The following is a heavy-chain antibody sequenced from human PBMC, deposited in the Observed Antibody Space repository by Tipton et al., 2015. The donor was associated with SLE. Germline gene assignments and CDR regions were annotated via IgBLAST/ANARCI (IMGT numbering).Heavy chain of an antibody. Sequence: QLVQSGAEVKKPGASVKVSCKASGYTFTSYGISWVRQAPGQGLEWMGIINPSGGSTSYAQKFQGRVTMTRDTSKNQFSLKLSSVTAADTAVYYCARDLRSWFDPWGQGTLVTVSS. J-gene: IGHJ5*02. CDR3: ARDLRSWFDP. V-gene: IGHV1-46*01. CDR2: INPSGGST. CDR1: GYTFTSYG.